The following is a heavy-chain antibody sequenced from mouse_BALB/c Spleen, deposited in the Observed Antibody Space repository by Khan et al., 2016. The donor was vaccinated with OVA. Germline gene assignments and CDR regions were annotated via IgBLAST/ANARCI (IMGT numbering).Heavy chain of an antibody. D-gene: IGHD2-2*01. CDR3: TSFGYRFAY. Sequence: VQLQQSGTVLARPGTSVKMSCKASGYTFTSYWMHWVKQRPGQGLEWIGAIYPGNSDTSYNQKFKGTAKLTAVTSTSTAYMELSNLTNEDFAVEYCTSFGYRFAYWGHGTLGTVSA. J-gene: IGHJ3*01. CDR1: GYTFTSYW. V-gene: IGHV1-5*01. CDR2: IYPGNSDT.